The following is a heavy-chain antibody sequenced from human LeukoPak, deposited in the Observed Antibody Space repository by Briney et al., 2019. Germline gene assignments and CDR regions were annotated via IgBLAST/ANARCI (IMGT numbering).Heavy chain of an antibody. J-gene: IGHJ4*02. D-gene: IGHD6-13*01. CDR2: ISYDGSNK. V-gene: IGHV3-30*03. CDR3: ASLAAAGTEDFDY. Sequence: PGRSLRLSCAASGFTFSSYGMHWVRQAPGKGLEWVAVISYDGSNKYYADSVKGRFTISRDNSKNTLYLQMNSLRAEDTAVYYCASLAAAGTEDFDYWGQGTLVTVSS. CDR1: GFTFSSYG.